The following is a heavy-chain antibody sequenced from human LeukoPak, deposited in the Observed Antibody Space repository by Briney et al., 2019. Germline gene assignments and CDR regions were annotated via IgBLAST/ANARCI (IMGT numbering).Heavy chain of an antibody. D-gene: IGHD2-15*01. Sequence: GGSLRLSCAASGLTFSNAWMSWVRQAPGKGLVWVSRINSDGSSTSYADSVKGRFTISRDNAKNTLYLQMNSLRAEDTAMYYCARGSDCSGGSCYSYWYFDLWGRGTLVTVSS. J-gene: IGHJ2*01. CDR2: INSDGSST. V-gene: IGHV3-74*01. CDR3: ARGSDCSGGSCYSYWYFDL. CDR1: GLTFSNAW.